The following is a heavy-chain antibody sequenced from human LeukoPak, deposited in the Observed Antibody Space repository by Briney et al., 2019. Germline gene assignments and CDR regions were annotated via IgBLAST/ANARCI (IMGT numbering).Heavy chain of an antibody. D-gene: IGHD5-12*01. CDR1: GGSFSGYY. Sequence: SETLSLTCAVYGGSFSGYYWSWIRQPPGKGLEWIGEISHSGSTNYNPSLKSRVTISVDTSKNQFSLKLSSVTAADTAVYYCARGPGDSGPTDYWGQGTLVTVSS. CDR3: ARGPGDSGPTDY. V-gene: IGHV4-34*01. J-gene: IGHJ4*02. CDR2: ISHSGST.